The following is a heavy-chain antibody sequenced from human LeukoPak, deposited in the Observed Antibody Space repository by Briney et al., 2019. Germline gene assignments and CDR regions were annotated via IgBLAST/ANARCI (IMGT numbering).Heavy chain of an antibody. J-gene: IGHJ5*02. V-gene: IGHV1-69*05. D-gene: IGHD3-10*01. CDR2: IIPIFGTA. CDR3: ARQWFGESSWFDP. CDR1: GGTFSSYA. Sequence: SVKVSCKASGGTFSSYAISWVRQAPGQGLEWMGGIIPIFGTANYAQKFQGRVTITTDESTSAAYMELSSLRSEDTAVYYCARQWFGESSWFDPWGQGTLVTVSS.